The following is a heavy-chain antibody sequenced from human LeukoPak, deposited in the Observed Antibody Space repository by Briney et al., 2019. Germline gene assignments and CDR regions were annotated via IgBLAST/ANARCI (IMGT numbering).Heavy chain of an antibody. J-gene: IGHJ4*02. Sequence: GVSLRLSCAASGFTFSSYWMSWVRQAPGKGLEWVANIKQDGSEKYYVDSVKGRFTISRDNAKNSLYLQMNSLRAEDTAVYYCATIIRGYSGYDYAFDYWGQGTLVTVSS. CDR2: IKQDGSEK. V-gene: IGHV3-7*03. D-gene: IGHD5-12*01. CDR1: GFTFSSYW. CDR3: ATIIRGYSGYDYAFDY.